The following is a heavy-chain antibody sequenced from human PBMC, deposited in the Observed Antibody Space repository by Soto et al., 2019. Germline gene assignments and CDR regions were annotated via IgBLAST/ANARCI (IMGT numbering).Heavy chain of an antibody. CDR3: AASYDSSGYWDDY. Sequence: PGGSLRLSCAASGFTFSSYWMSWVRQAPGKGLEWVANINQDGSEKYYVDSVKGRFTISRDNAKNSLYLQMNSLRAEDTAVYYCAASYDSSGYWDDYWGQGTLVTVSS. CDR2: INQDGSEK. J-gene: IGHJ4*02. V-gene: IGHV3-7*01. CDR1: GFTFSSYW. D-gene: IGHD3-22*01.